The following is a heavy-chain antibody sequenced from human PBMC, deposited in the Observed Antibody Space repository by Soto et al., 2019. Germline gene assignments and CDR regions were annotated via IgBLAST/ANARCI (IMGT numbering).Heavy chain of an antibody. J-gene: IGHJ4*02. Sequence: GGSLRLSCVASGITFSSYAMNWVRQAPGKGLEWVSAIRDSGVGTYYADSVKGRFTISRDNSKNTLFLQMNSLRADDTALYYCAKVGDYGDYIDYWGQGTLVTVSS. CDR2: IRDSGVGT. D-gene: IGHD4-17*01. V-gene: IGHV3-23*01. CDR3: AKVGDYGDYIDY. CDR1: GITFSSYA.